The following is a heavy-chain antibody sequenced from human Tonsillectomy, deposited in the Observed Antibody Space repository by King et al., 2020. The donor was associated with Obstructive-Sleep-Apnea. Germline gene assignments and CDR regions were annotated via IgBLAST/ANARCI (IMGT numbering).Heavy chain of an antibody. CDR3: ARDRSGYSSSWSPRYYYYGMDV. CDR1: GGSISSYY. J-gene: IGHJ6*02. V-gene: IGHV4-59*01. Sequence: QLQESGPGLVKPSETLSLTCTVSGGSISSYYWSWIRQPPGKGLEWIGYIYYSGSTNYKPSLKSRVTISVDTSNNQFSLKLSSVTAADTAVYYCARDRSGYSSSWSPRYYYYGMDVWGQGTTVTVSS. CDR2: IYYSGST. D-gene: IGHD6-13*01.